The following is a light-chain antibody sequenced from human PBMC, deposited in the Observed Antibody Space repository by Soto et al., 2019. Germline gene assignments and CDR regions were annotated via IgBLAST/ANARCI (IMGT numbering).Light chain of an antibody. Sequence: EIVLTQSSATLSLSPGDRATLSCRASQSVSSCLAWYQQRPGQAPRLLIYEASNRATGIPARFSGSGSGTDFTLTISSLEPEDFAVYYCQQRSNWPPITFGQGTRLEIK. J-gene: IGKJ5*01. V-gene: IGKV3-11*01. CDR1: QSVSSC. CDR2: EAS. CDR3: QQRSNWPPIT.